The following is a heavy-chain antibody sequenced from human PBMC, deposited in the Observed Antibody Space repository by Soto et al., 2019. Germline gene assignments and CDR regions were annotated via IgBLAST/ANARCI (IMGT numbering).Heavy chain of an antibody. D-gene: IGHD3-3*01. Sequence: AGGSLRLSCAASGFTFSSYGMHWVRQAPGKGLDWVAVISYDGSNKYYADSVKGRFTISRDNSKNTLYLQMNSLRAEDTAVYYCAKSGILEWLSYYYYYYMDVWGKGTTVTVSS. J-gene: IGHJ6*03. CDR1: GFTFSSYG. V-gene: IGHV3-30*18. CDR2: ISYDGSNK. CDR3: AKSGILEWLSYYYYYYMDV.